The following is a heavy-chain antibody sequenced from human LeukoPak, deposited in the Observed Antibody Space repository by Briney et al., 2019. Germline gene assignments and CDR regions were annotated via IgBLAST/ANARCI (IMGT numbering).Heavy chain of an antibody. Sequence: ASVKVSCKASGYTFASYGVTWVRQAPGQGLEWMGWISAYNGNTNYARKFQGRVTMTTDTSTSTAYMELRSLRSDDTAVYYCARQVDSTRALPDYCGQGTLVTVSS. V-gene: IGHV1-18*01. CDR1: GYTFASYG. J-gene: IGHJ4*02. D-gene: IGHD2-8*01. CDR2: ISAYNGNT. CDR3: ARQVDSTRALPDY.